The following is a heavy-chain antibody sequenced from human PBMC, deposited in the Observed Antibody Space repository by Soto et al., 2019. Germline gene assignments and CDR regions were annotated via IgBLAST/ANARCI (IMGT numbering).Heavy chain of an antibody. J-gene: IGHJ6*01. CDR3: ARDQYDFRRGSYYCAMEV. D-gene: IGHD3-3*01. CDR1: GSSTASGSPY. Sequence: SESLSLTCPVAGSSTASGSPYWSWLRQPPGKRLEWLGNVFYSGSANYNPSLKGRVTMSVDTSRDQVSLRLRSVTRADTAGYYCARDQYDFRRGSYYCAMEVWGQGTKVTFPS. V-gene: IGHV4-61*01. CDR2: VFYSGSA.